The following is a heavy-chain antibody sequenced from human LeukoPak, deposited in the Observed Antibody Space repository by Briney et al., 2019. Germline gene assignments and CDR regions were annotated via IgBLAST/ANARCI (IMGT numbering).Heavy chain of an antibody. J-gene: IGHJ4*02. D-gene: IGHD3-9*01. CDR2: IYYSGST. CDR3: ARVGYDILTGYYILYYFDY. CDR1: GGSISSSSYY. Sequence: SETLSLTCTVSGGSISSSSYYWGWIRQPPGKGLEWIGSIYYSGSTYYNPSLKSRVTISVDTSKNQFSLKLSSVTVADTAVYYCARVGYDILTGYYILYYFDYWGQGTLVTVSS. V-gene: IGHV4-39*07.